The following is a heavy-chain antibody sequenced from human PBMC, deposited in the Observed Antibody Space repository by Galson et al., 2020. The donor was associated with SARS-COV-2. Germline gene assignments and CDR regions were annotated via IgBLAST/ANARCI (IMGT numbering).Heavy chain of an antibody. CDR3: ARLVVVAAHFDY. V-gene: IGHV3-11*01. Sequence: GESLKISCAASGFTFSDYYMSWIRQAPGKGLEWVSYISSSGSTIYYADSVKGRFTISRDNAKNSLYLQMNSLRAEDTAVYYCARLVVVAAHFDYWGQGTLVTVSS. J-gene: IGHJ4*02. D-gene: IGHD2-15*01. CDR2: ISSSGSTI. CDR1: GFTFSDYY.